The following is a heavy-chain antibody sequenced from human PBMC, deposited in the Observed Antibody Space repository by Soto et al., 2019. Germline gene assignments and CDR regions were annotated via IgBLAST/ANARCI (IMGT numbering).Heavy chain of an antibody. CDR1: GGTFSNYA. CDR2: LVPIFGTT. CDR3: ARVEAVAGLYNYHGLDV. J-gene: IGHJ6*02. Sequence: QVQLVQSGAEVKKPVSSVKVSCKVSGGTFSNYAIDWVRLAPGHGLEWMGGLVPIFGTTYYTQKFQGRATIIADGSTTTAYVEMSSLRSEDTAIYYCARVEAVAGLYNYHGLDVWGQGTAVTVSS. D-gene: IGHD6-19*01. V-gene: IGHV1-69*12.